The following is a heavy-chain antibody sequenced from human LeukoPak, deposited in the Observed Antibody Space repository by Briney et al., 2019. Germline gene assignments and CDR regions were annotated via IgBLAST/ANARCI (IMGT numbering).Heavy chain of an antibody. Sequence: SETLSLPCAVSPYSISSGYYWGWIRQPPGKGLEWIGSIYHSGSTYYNPSLESRVTISVDTSKNQFSLKLSSVTAADTAVYYCARAILEYQHPYYFDYWGQGTLVTVSS. CDR2: IYHSGST. CDR3: ARAILEYQHPYYFDY. J-gene: IGHJ4*02. D-gene: IGHD2-2*01. CDR1: PYSISSGYY. V-gene: IGHV4-38-2*01.